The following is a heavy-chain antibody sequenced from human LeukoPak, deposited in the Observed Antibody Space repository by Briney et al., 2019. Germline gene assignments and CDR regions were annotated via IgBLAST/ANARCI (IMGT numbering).Heavy chain of an antibody. CDR1: GGPFSGYY. CDR3: ARRGGAAGIYC. D-gene: IGHD6-13*01. V-gene: IGHV4-34*01. J-gene: IGHJ4*02. Sequence: SETLSLTCAVYGGPFSGYYWSWIRQPPGKGLEWIGEINHSGSTNYNPSLKSRVTISVDTSKNQFSLKLSSVTAADTAVYYCARRGGAAGIYCWGQGTLVTVSS. CDR2: INHSGST.